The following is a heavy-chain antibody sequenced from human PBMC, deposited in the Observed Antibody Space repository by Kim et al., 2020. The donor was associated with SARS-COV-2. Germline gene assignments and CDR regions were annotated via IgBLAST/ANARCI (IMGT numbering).Heavy chain of an antibody. Sequence: SETLSLTCTVSGGSISSSSYYWGWIRQPPGKGLEWIGSIYYSGSTYYNPSLKSRVTISVDTSKNQFSLKLSSVTAADTAVYYCARHGNGFWSGYYPSSYYYYYMDVWGKGTTVTVSS. CDR2: IYYSGST. CDR1: GGSISSSSYY. J-gene: IGHJ6*03. CDR3: ARHGNGFWSGYYPSSYYYYYMDV. V-gene: IGHV4-39*01. D-gene: IGHD3-3*01.